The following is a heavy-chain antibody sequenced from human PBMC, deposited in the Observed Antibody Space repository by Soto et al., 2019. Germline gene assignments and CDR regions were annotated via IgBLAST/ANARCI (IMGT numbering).Heavy chain of an antibody. J-gene: IGHJ4*02. CDR2: IIPIFGTA. V-gene: IGHV1-69*13. CDR1: GGTFSSYA. D-gene: IGHD3-10*01. Sequence: VASVKVSCKASGGTFSSYAISWVRQAPGQGLEWMGGIIPIFGTANYAQKFQGRVTITADESTSTAYMELSSLRSEDTAVYYCARGGVHHYFDYWGQGTLVTVSS. CDR3: ARGGVHHYFDY.